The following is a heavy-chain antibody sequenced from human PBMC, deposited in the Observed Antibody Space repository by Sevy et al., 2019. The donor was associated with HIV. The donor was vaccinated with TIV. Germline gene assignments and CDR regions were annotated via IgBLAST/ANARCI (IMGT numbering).Heavy chain of an antibody. J-gene: IGHJ2*01. CDR2: IIPIFGTA. Sequence: ASVKVSCKASGGTFSSYAISWVRQAPGQGIEWMGGIIPIFGTANYAQKFQGRVTITADKSTSTAYMELSSLRSEDTAVYYCASAYYYDSSGYYWYFDLSGRGTLVTVSS. V-gene: IGHV1-69*06. CDR1: GGTFSSYA. CDR3: ASAYYYDSSGYYWYFDL. D-gene: IGHD3-22*01.